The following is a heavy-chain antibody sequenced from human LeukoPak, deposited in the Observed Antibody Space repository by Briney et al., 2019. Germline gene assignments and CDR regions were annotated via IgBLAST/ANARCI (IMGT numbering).Heavy chain of an antibody. Sequence: GGSLRLSCAASGFTFSSYGMHWVRQAPGKGLEWVAFIRSDGSNKYYADSVKGRFTISGDSSKNTVYLQMDTLRVEDTAVYYCASDFPLYYYYIDVWGKGTTVTVSS. CDR3: ASDFPLYYYYIDV. V-gene: IGHV3-30*02. J-gene: IGHJ6*03. CDR2: IRSDGSNK. CDR1: GFTFSSYG.